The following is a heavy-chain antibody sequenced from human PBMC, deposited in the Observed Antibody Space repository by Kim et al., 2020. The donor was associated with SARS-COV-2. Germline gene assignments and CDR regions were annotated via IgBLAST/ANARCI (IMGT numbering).Heavy chain of an antibody. D-gene: IGHD6-13*01. V-gene: IGHV5-10-1*01. CDR3: ARHRAIAAAGPGDDY. J-gene: IGHJ4*02. Sequence: GESLKISCKGSGYSFTSYWISWVRQMPGKGLEWMGRIDPSDSYTNYSPSFQGHVTISADKSISTAYLQWSSLKASDTAMYYCARHRAIAAAGPGDDYWGQGTLVTVSS. CDR2: IDPSDSYT. CDR1: GYSFTSYW.